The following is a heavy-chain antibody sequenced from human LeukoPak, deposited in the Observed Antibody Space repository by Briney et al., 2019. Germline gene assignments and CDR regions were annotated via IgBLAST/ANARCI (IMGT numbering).Heavy chain of an antibody. V-gene: IGHV3-21*05. D-gene: IGHD6-6*01. CDR3: ARDYEIIARPDYFDY. CDR2: ISSSSSYI. J-gene: IGHJ4*02. Sequence: GGSLRLSCAASGFTFNSYAMSWVRQAPGKGLEWVSYISSSSSYIYYADSVKGRFTISRDNAKNSLYLQMNSLRAEDTAVYYCARDYEIIARPDYFDYWGQGTLVTVSS. CDR1: GFTFNSYA.